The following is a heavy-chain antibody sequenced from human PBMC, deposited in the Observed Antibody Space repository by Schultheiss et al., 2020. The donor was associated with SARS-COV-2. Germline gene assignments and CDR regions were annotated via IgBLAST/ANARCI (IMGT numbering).Heavy chain of an antibody. V-gene: IGHV4-59*01. J-gene: IGHJ4*02. CDR3: ATQKLELRPYFDY. D-gene: IGHD1-7*01. Sequence: SETLSLTCTVSGGSISSFHWNWIRQSPGKGLEWIGYIYYSGSTYCNPSLKSRVTISVDTSKNQFSLKVRSVTAADTAVYYCATQKLELRPYFDYWGQGTLVTVSS. CDR1: GGSISSFH. CDR2: IYYSGST.